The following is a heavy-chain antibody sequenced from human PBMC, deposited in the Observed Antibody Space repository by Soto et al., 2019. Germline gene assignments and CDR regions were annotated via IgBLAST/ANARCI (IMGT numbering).Heavy chain of an antibody. CDR3: ARDCGAWRGHHYYGFSWFDT. Sequence: GGSLKLSCAASGFTFSNYAMSWVRQAPGKGLEWVSAISGSGAGTYYADSVKGRFTISRDNSKNTVYLQMNSLRAEDTAVYYCARDCGAWRGHHYYGFSWFDTWGQGTPVTVSS. J-gene: IGHJ5*02. CDR2: ISGSGAGT. CDR1: GFTFSNYA. D-gene: IGHD3-10*01. V-gene: IGHV3-23*01.